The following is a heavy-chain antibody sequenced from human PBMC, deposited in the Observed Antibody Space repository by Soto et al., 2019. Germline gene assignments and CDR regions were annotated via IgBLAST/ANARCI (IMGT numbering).Heavy chain of an antibody. V-gene: IGHV3-74*01. CDR1: GFTFNTYW. J-gene: IGHJ4*02. D-gene: IGHD3-22*01. CDR3: ATGGSGYFTY. Sequence: EVQLVESGGGLVQPGGSLRLSCAASGFTFNTYWMQWVRQAPGKGLVWVSRIKSDGSYTNYADSVKGRFTISRDNAKNTWFLQMNSLGAEETAVYYCATGGSGYFTYWGQGTLVTVSS. CDR2: IKSDGSYT.